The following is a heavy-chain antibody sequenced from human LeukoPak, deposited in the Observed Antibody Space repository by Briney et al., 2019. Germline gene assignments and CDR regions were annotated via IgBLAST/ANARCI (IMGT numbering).Heavy chain of an antibody. J-gene: IGHJ3*02. CDR3: ARNYDFWSGTDAFDI. D-gene: IGHD3-3*01. CDR2: MNPNSGNT. V-gene: IGHV1-8*01. CDR1: GYTFTSYD. Sequence: ASVKVSCKASGYTFTSYDINWVRQATGQGLGWMGWMNPNSGNTGYAQKFQGRVTMTRNTSISTAYMELSSLRSEDTAVYYCARNYDFWSGTDAFDIWGQGTMATVSS.